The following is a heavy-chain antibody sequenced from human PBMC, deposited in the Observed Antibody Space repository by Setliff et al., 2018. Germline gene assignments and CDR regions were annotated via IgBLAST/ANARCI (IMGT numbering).Heavy chain of an antibody. D-gene: IGHD3-3*01. V-gene: IGHV3-30*02. J-gene: IGHJ3*01. CDR2: TRFDGTNK. Sequence: GGSLRLSCAASGFSFGSYDMVWVRQAPGKGPEWVAFTRFDGTNKNYADSVRGRFTISRDNSKNTLYLQMNSLRDEDTAVYYCARDTMSLGAFDLWGQGTMVTVSS. CDR3: ARDTMSLGAFDL. CDR1: GFSFGSYD.